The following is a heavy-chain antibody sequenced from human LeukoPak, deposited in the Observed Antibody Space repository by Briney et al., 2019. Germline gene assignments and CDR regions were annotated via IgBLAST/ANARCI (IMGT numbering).Heavy chain of an antibody. CDR2: ISSGSSAR. CDR3: ARMSGSRLPGY. D-gene: IGHD3-3*01. Sequence: PGGSLRLSCAASGFTFSSHSTNWVRQTPGKGLEWVSYISSGSSARYYADSVKGRFTISRDDARNSLYLQMNSLRAEDTAVYYCARMSGSRLPGYWGQGTLVTVSS. J-gene: IGHJ4*02. CDR1: GFTFSSHS. V-gene: IGHV3-48*01.